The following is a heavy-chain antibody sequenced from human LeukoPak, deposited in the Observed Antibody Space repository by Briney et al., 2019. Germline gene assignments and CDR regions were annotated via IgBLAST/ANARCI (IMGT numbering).Heavy chain of an antibody. D-gene: IGHD6-6*01. Sequence: PSETLSLTCTVSGGSISTYYWNWIRQPPGKGLEWIGYIYHSGNTNYNPSLQSRVTISVDTSKNQFPLNLRSVTAADTAVYYCARGGAPRLHFQNWGQGTLVTVSS. J-gene: IGHJ1*01. CDR1: GGSISTYY. CDR2: IYHSGNT. V-gene: IGHV4-59*01. CDR3: ARGGAPRLHFQN.